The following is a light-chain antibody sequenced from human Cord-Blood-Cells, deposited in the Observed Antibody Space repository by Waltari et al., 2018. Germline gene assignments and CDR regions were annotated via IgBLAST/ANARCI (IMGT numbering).Light chain of an antibody. CDR1: QSLVYSDGNTY. J-gene: IGKJ1*01. Sequence: DVVMTQSPLSLPVTLGQPASISCRSSQSLVYSDGNTYLNWFQQRPGQSPRRLIYKVSNRDSGIPARFSGSGSGTEFTLTISSLQSEDFAVYYCQQYNNWPPWTFGQGTKVEIK. CDR2: KVS. V-gene: IGKV2-30*01. CDR3: QQYNNWPPWT.